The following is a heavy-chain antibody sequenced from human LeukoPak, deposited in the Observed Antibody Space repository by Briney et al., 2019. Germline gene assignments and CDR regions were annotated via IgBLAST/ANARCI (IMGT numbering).Heavy chain of an antibody. V-gene: IGHV1-69*13. CDR2: IIPIFGTA. Sequence: SVKVSCKASGGTFSSYAISWVRQAPGQGLEWMGGIIPIFGTANYAQKFQGRVTITADESTSTAYMELSSLRSEDTAVYYCARDSRDYYDSSGYRDYWGQGTLVTVSS. CDR3: ARDSRDYYDSSGYRDY. J-gene: IGHJ4*02. D-gene: IGHD3-22*01. CDR1: GGTFSSYA.